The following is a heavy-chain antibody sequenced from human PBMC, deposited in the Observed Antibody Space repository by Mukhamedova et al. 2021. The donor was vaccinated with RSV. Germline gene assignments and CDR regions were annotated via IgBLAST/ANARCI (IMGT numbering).Heavy chain of an antibody. CDR2: GSTI. J-gene: IGHJ4*02. D-gene: IGHD6-19*01. Sequence: GSTIYYADTVKGRFTISRDNAKNSLYLQMNSLRAEDTAVYYCVRDRQWLVQWGQGTLVTVSS. CDR3: VRDRQWLVQ. V-gene: IGHV3-11*01.